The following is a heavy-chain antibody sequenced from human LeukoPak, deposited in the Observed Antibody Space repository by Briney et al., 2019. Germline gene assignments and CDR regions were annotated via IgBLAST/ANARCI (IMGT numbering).Heavy chain of an antibody. Sequence: PGGSLRLSCAASGFTFSSFAITWVRQAPGKGLEWVSTVSGSAGRTDYADSVKGRFTISRDNLKNTLYLQMNSLRAEDTAVYYCAKRGIAGSWNPEDYWGQGTLVTVSS. V-gene: IGHV3-23*01. D-gene: IGHD1-1*01. CDR1: GFTFSSFA. CDR3: AKRGIAGSWNPEDY. CDR2: VSGSAGRT. J-gene: IGHJ4*02.